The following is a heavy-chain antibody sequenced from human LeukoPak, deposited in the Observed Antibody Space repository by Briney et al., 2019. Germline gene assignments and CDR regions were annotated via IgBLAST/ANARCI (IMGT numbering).Heavy chain of an antibody. Sequence: SETLSLTCTVSGYSISSGYYWGWIRQPPGKGLEWIGYIYYTGSTNYNPSLKSRVTISLDTSKNQFSLKLSSVTAADTAVYYCARSGEIPVAFAFYFDYWGQGTLVTVSS. CDR1: GYSISSGYY. CDR2: IYYTGST. D-gene: IGHD2-2*01. J-gene: IGHJ4*02. CDR3: ARSGEIPVAFAFYFDY. V-gene: IGHV4-38-2*02.